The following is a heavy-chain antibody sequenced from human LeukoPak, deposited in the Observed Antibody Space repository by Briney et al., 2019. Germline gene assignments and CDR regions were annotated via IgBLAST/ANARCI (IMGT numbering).Heavy chain of an antibody. V-gene: IGHV1-46*01. CDR2: INPSGGST. CDR1: GYTFTSYY. J-gene: IGHJ4*02. Sequence: ASVKVSCKASGYTFTSYYMHWVRQAPGQGLEWMGIINPSGGSTSYAQKFQGRVTMTRDTSTSTVYMELSSLRSEDTAVYYCARGLSYYGSGSYDYFDYWGQGTLVTVSS. CDR3: ARGLSYYGSGSYDYFDY. D-gene: IGHD3-10*01.